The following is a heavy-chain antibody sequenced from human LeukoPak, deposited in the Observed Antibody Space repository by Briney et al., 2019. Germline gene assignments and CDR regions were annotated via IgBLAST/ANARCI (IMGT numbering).Heavy chain of an antibody. D-gene: IGHD3-10*01. CDR3: ARDSYYFGSGSDNTPYNWFDP. J-gene: IGHJ5*02. CDR2: IYHSGST. V-gene: IGHV4-4*02. CDR1: GGSISSTNW. Sequence: SGTLSLTCAVSGGSISSTNWWSWVRQPPGKGLEWIGEIYHSGSTNYNPSLKSRVTISADKSKNQFSLKLTYVTAADTAVYYCARDSYYFGSGSDNTPYNWFDPWGQGTLVTVSS.